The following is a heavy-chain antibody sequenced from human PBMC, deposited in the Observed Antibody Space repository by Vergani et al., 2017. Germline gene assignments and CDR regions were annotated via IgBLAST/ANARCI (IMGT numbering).Heavy chain of an antibody. CDR2: INPSGGST. CDR1: GYTFTSYY. J-gene: IGHJ2*01. CDR3: ARDSADCSSTSCPMVYAISWYFDL. V-gene: IGHV1-46*03. D-gene: IGHD2-2*01. Sequence: QVQLVQSGAEVKKPGASVKVSCTASGYTFTSYYMNWVRQAPGQGLEWMGIINPSGGSTSYAQKFQGRVTMTRDTSTSTVYMELSSLRSEDTAVYYCARDSADCSSTSCPMVYAISWYFDLWGRGTLVTVSA.